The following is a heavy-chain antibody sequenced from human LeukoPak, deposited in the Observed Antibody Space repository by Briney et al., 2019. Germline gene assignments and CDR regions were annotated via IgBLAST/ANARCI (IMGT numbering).Heavy chain of an antibody. CDR1: GGPFTLYY. J-gene: IGHJ4*02. Sequence: PSETLFLTCAVYGGPFTLYYWSWIRQPPGKGLEWIGEINHSGSTNYNPSLKSRVTMSVDTSKNQFSLRLSSVTAADTAVYYCAGPGAGDLDYWGQGTLVTVSS. CDR3: AGPGAGDLDY. CDR2: INHSGST. D-gene: IGHD3-10*01. V-gene: IGHV4-34*01.